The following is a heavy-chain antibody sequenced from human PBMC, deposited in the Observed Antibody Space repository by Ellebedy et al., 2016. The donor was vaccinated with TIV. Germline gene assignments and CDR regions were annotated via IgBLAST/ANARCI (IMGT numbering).Heavy chain of an antibody. J-gene: IGHJ4*02. V-gene: IGHV3-9*01. CDR1: GFTFDDYA. Sequence: SLKISCAASGFTFDDYAMHWVRQAPGKGLEWVSGISWNSGSIGYADSVKGRFTISRDNAKNSLYLQMNSLRAEDTALYYCAKGRVSSSWSSFDYWGQGTLVTVSS. CDR3: AKGRVSSSWSSFDY. D-gene: IGHD6-13*01. CDR2: ISWNSGSI.